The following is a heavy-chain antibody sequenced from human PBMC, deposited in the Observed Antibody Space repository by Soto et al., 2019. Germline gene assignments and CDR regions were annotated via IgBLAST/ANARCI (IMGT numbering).Heavy chain of an antibody. CDR2: IYYSGST. V-gene: IGHV4-31*03. CDR3: ARDPSYGDGYGMEV. CDR1: GGSISSGGYY. J-gene: IGHJ6*02. D-gene: IGHD4-17*01. Sequence: QVQLQESGPGLVKPSQTLSLTCTVSGGSISSGGYYWSWIRQHPGKGLEWIGYIYYSGSTYYNPSLKVRVTISVDPSKNHFSLKLSSVNAADTAVYYGARDPSYGDGYGMEVWGQGTRSPSP.